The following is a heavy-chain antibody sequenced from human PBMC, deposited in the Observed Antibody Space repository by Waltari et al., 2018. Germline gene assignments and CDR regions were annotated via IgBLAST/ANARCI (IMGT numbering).Heavy chain of an antibody. J-gene: IGHJ4*02. Sequence: EVQLVESGGGLVQPGGSLRLSCAASGFNFSSYSMNWVRQAPGKGLEWVSYISSSSRTIKYADSVKGRFTMSRDNAENSLYLQMNTLRAEDTAVYYCARVYDYVWGNTYHFNYWGQGTLVTVSS. CDR3: ARVYDYVWGNTYHFNY. D-gene: IGHD3-16*01. CDR1: GFNFSSYS. V-gene: IGHV3-48*01. CDR2: ISSSSRTI.